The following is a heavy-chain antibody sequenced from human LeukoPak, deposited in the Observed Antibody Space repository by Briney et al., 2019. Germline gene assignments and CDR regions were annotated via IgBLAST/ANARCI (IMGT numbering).Heavy chain of an antibody. Sequence: GESLKIPCKGSGYSFTSYWIAWVRQMPGKGLEWMGIIHPGDSDTTYSPSFQGQVTISADKSISTAYLQWSSLKASDTAMYYCASSVGIAAAGGFYSWGQGTLVTVSS. J-gene: IGHJ4*02. CDR3: ASSVGIAAAGGFYS. CDR1: GYSFTSYW. V-gene: IGHV5-51*01. CDR2: IHPGDSDT. D-gene: IGHD6-13*01.